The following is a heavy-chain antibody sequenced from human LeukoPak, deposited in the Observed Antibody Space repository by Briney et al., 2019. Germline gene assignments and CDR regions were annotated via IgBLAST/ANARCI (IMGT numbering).Heavy chain of an antibody. CDR1: GYTFTGYY. D-gene: IGHD4-23*01. Sequence: GASVKVSCKASGYTFTGYYMHWVRQAPGQGLEWMGWINPNSGGTSYAQKFQGRVTMTRDTSISTAYMELSRLRSDDTAVYYCARDPDYGGNTELDYWGQGTLVTVSS. J-gene: IGHJ4*02. V-gene: IGHV1-2*02. CDR3: ARDPDYGGNTELDY. CDR2: INPNSGGT.